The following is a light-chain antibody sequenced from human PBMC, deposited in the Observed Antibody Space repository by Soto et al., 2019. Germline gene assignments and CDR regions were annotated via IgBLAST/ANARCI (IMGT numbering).Light chain of an antibody. Sequence: EIVMTQSPGTLSLSPGERATLSCRVSQSISSSYLSWYQQRPGQAPRLLIYGASSRATGIPDRFNGSGSGTEFTLTISSLKSEDFAVYYCQQYGSSPPRTFGQGTKVDIK. CDR3: QQYGSSPPRT. V-gene: IGKV3-20*01. CDR1: QSISSSY. J-gene: IGKJ1*01. CDR2: GAS.